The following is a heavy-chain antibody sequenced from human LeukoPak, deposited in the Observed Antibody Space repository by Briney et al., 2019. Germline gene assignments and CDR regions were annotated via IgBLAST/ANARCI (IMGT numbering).Heavy chain of an antibody. V-gene: IGHV4-59*01. D-gene: IGHD3-10*01. CDR3: ARARGVYYYYYMDV. CDR2: IYYSGST. CDR1: GGSISSYY. J-gene: IGHJ6*03. Sequence: SETLSLTCTVSGGSISSYYWSWIRQPPGKGLECIGFIYYSGSTNYNPSLKSRVTISVDTSKNQFSLKLSSVTAADTAVYYCARARGVYYYYYMDVWGKGTTVTVSS.